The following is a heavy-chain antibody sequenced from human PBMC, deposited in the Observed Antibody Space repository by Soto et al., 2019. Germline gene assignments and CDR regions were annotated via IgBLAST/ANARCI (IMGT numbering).Heavy chain of an antibody. CDR1: GGSISSGGYY. J-gene: IGHJ6*02. CDR3: ALTRGGNYYYYGMDV. Sequence: QVQLQESGPGLVKPSQTLSLTCTVSGGSISSGGYYWSWIRQHPGKGLEWIGYIYYSGSTYYNPSLKSRVTITVDTSKNQFPLKLSSVTAADTAVYYCALTRGGNYYYYGMDVWGQGTTVTVSS. V-gene: IGHV4-31*03. CDR2: IYYSGST. D-gene: IGHD3-16*01.